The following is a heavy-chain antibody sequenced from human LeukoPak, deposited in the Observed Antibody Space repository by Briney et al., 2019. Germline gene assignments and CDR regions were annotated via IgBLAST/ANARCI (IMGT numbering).Heavy chain of an antibody. D-gene: IGHD2-2*02. V-gene: IGHV1-69*05. Sequence: SVKVSCKASGGTFSSYAISWVRQAPGQGLEWMGRIIPIFGTANYAQKFQGRVTITTDESTSTAYMELSSLRSEDTAVYYCARDLLSCSSTSCYTYYFDYWGQGTLVTVSS. CDR2: IIPIFGTA. CDR3: ARDLLSCSSTSCYTYYFDY. J-gene: IGHJ4*02. CDR1: GGTFSSYA.